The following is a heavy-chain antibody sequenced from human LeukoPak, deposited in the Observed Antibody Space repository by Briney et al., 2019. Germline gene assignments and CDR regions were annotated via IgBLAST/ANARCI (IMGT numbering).Heavy chain of an antibody. D-gene: IGHD3-9*01. J-gene: IGHJ6*04. V-gene: IGHV3-33*01. Sequence: GGSLRLSCAASGFTFSSYGMHWVRQAPGKGLEWVAVIWYDGSNKYYADSVEGRFTISRDNSKNTLYLQMNSLRAEDTAVYYCARDLRHGRYYDVLTGWAASYYYGMDVWGKGTTVTVSS. CDR1: GFTFSSYG. CDR3: ARDLRHGRYYDVLTGWAASYYYGMDV. CDR2: IWYDGSNK.